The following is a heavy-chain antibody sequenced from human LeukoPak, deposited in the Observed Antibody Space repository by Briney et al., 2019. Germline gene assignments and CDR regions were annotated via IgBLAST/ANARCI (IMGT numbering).Heavy chain of an antibody. CDR3: ARLPSLYYGSKNIEEDY. CDR1: GGSISSSSYY. J-gene: IGHJ4*02. V-gene: IGHV4-39*01. Sequence: PSETLSLTCTVSGGSISSSSYYWGWIRQPPGKGLEWIGSIYYSGSTYYNPSLKSRVTISVDTSKNQFSLKLSSVTAADTAGYYCARLPSLYYGSKNIEEDYWGQGTLVTVSS. D-gene: IGHD3-10*01. CDR2: IYYSGST.